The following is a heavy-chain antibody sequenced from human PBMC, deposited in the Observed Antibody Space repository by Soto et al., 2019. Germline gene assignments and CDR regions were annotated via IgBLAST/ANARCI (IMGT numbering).Heavy chain of an antibody. D-gene: IGHD4-17*01. CDR1: GYTFTGYY. V-gene: IGHV1-2*02. CDR2: INPNSGGT. Sequence: QVPLVQSGAEVKKPGASVKVSCKASGYTFTGYYMHWVRQAPGQGLEWMGWINPNSGGTNYAQKFQGRVTMTRDTTISTAYMELSRLRSDDTAVYYCARDYGDQQAYNYYGMDVWGQGTTVIVSS. CDR3: ARDYGDQQAYNYYGMDV. J-gene: IGHJ6*02.